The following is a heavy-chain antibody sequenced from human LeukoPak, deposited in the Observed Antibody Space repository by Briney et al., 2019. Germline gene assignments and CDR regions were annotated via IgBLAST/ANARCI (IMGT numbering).Heavy chain of an antibody. CDR3: AKDREGPKHYIDV. J-gene: IGHJ6*03. V-gene: IGHV3-66*01. Sequence: GGSLRLSCAASEFSVGSNYMTWVRQAPGKGLEWVSLIYSGGSTYYADSVKGRFTISRDNSKSTLFLQMHSLRVEDSAVYWCAKDREGPKHYIDVWGTGTTVTISS. CDR2: IYSGGST. CDR1: EFSVGSNY.